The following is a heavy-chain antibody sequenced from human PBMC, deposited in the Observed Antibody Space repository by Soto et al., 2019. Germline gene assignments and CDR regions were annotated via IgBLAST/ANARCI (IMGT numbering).Heavy chain of an antibody. CDR3: ASFVLLWFGEFRYDY. Sequence: GESLKISCAASGFTFSDYYMSWIRQAPGKGLEWVSYISSSGSTIYYADSVKGRFTISRDNAKNSLYLQMNSLRAEDTAVYYCASFVLLWFGEFRYDYWGQGTLVTVSS. D-gene: IGHD3-10*01. J-gene: IGHJ4*02. V-gene: IGHV3-11*01. CDR1: GFTFSDYY. CDR2: ISSSGSTI.